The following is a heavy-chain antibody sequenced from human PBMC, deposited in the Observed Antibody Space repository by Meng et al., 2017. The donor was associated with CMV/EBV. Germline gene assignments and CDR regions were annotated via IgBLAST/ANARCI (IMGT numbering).Heavy chain of an antibody. D-gene: IGHD6-19*01. CDR2: ISYDGSNK. Sequence: QVQRGGAGGGVVQPGRSLRLSCASSGFTFSSYAMHWVRQAPGKGLEWVAVISYDGSNKYYADSVKGRFTISRDNSKNTLYLQMNGLRAEDTAVYYCARGSVAGFDYWGQGTLVTVSS. V-gene: IGHV3-30-3*01. CDR1: GFTFSSYA. CDR3: ARGSVAGFDY. J-gene: IGHJ4*02.